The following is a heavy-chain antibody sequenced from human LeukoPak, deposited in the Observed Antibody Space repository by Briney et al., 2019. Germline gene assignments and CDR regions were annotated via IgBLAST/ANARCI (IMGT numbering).Heavy chain of an antibody. D-gene: IGHD6-13*01. Sequence: TSETLSLTCTVSGGSISSYYWSWIRQLAGKGLEWIGRIYTSGSTNYNPSLKSRVTMSVDTSKNQFSLKLSSVTAADTAVYYCARDGMASPFDYWGQGTLVTVSS. J-gene: IGHJ4*02. CDR1: GGSISSYY. CDR3: ARDGMASPFDY. CDR2: IYTSGST. V-gene: IGHV4-4*07.